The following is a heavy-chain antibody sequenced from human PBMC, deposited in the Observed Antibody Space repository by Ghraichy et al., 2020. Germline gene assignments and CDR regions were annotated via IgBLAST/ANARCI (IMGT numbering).Heavy chain of an antibody. CDR1: GYTFTSYY. Sequence: ASVKVSCKASGYTFTSYYMHWVRQAPGQGLEWMGIINPSGGSTSYAQKFQGRVTMTRDTSTSTVYMELSSLRSEDTAVYYCARAYYDSSGYGGKVAFDIWGQGTMVTVSS. D-gene: IGHD3-22*01. V-gene: IGHV1-46*01. CDR3: ARAYYDSSGYGGKVAFDI. CDR2: INPSGGST. J-gene: IGHJ3*02.